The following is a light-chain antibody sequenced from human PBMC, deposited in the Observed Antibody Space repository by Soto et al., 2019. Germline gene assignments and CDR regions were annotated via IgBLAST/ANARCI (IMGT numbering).Light chain of an antibody. V-gene: IGKV3-20*01. CDR3: QQYGSSPWT. J-gene: IGKJ1*01. Sequence: EIVLTQSPGTLSLSPGESATLSCRASQTVRNNYLAWYQQKPGQAPRLLIYGASSRPTGIPDRSSGSGSGTDFTLTISKLEPEDFAVYYCQQYGSSPWTFGQGTKVEIK. CDR2: GAS. CDR1: QTVRNNY.